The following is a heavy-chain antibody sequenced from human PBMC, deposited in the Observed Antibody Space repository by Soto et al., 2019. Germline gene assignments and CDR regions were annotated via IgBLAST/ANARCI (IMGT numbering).Heavy chain of an antibody. CDR2: IYYSGST. CDR1: VGSISSYY. Sequence: KPSETLSLTCTVSVGSISSYYWSWIRQPPGKGLEWIGYIYYSGSTNYNPSLKSRVTISVDTSKNQFSLKLSSVTAADTAVYYCARVSSGWQFYYYYGMDVWGQGTTVTVSS. J-gene: IGHJ6*02. CDR3: ARVSSGWQFYYYYGMDV. V-gene: IGHV4-59*01. D-gene: IGHD6-19*01.